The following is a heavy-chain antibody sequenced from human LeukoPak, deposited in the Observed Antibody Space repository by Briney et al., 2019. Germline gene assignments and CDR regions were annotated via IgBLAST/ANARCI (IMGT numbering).Heavy chain of an antibody. CDR3: ARGRGYCSSTSCYDIDY. V-gene: IGHV1-69*04. CDR1: GGTFSSYA. D-gene: IGHD2-2*01. Sequence: SVKVSCKASGGTFSSYAISWVRQAPGQGLEWMGRIIPILGIANYAQKFQGRVTITADKSTSTAYMELSSLRSEDTAVYYCARGRGYCSSTSCYDIDYWGQGTLVTVSS. J-gene: IGHJ4*02. CDR2: IIPILGIA.